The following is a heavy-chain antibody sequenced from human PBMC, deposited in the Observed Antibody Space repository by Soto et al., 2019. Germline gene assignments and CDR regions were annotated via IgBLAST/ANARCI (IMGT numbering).Heavy chain of an antibody. V-gene: IGHV3-64*01. Sequence: EVQLAESGGGMVQPGGSLRLSLVASGFTFVGYGMHWVRQAPGKGLEYVSSISSNGGTTYYGNSVKGRFTISRDNSKNTLYLQMGSLRAEDMAVYYCVRRVSGNYDYWGQGTLVTVSS. J-gene: IGHJ4*02. CDR2: ISSNGGTT. CDR3: VRRVSGNYDY. CDR1: GFTFVGYG. D-gene: IGHD1-7*01.